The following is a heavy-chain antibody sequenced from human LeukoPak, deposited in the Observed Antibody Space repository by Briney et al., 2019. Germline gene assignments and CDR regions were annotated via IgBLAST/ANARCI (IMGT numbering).Heavy chain of an antibody. Sequence: PGGSLRLSXAASGFTFSSYAMSWVRQAPGKGLEWVSAISGSGGSTYYADSVKGRFTISRDNSKNTLYLRMNSLRAEDTAVYYCAKDSRSSYDYWGQGTLVTVSS. J-gene: IGHJ4*02. CDR3: AKDSRSSYDY. D-gene: IGHD6-6*01. CDR1: GFTFSSYA. V-gene: IGHV3-23*01. CDR2: ISGSGGST.